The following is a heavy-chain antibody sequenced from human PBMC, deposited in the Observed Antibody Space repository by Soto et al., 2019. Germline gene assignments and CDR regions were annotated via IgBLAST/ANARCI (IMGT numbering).Heavy chain of an antibody. CDR2: IIPSFGTA. V-gene: IGHV1-69*01. D-gene: IGHD3-16*01. J-gene: IGHJ6*02. CDR1: GGTFSSYA. CDR3: ARNGEFGLGEFRLGYYEGMEV. Sequence: QVQLVQSGAEVKKPGSSVKVSCKASGGTFSSYAISWVRQAPGQGLEWMGGIIPSFGTANYAQKFQGRVTITTDESTSTGYMELSSRRYEDTAVYSCARNGEFGLGEFRLGYYEGMEVWGQGTTVTVSS.